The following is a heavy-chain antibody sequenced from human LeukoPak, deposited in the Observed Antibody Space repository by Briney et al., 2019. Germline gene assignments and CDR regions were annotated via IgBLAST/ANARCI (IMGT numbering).Heavy chain of an antibody. D-gene: IGHD4-17*01. V-gene: IGHV4-4*07. CDR2: VSTSDTP. J-gene: IGHJ4*02. CDR1: HDAINNFY. CDR3: AGDYSSLVMGH. Sequence: SETLSLTCSVSHDAINNFYWTWIRQPAGRGREWMGTVSTSDTPHYNPSLNSRVAISIDKSKTHFSLRLISVTAADTAVYFCAGDYSSLVMGHWGQGTPVTVSS.